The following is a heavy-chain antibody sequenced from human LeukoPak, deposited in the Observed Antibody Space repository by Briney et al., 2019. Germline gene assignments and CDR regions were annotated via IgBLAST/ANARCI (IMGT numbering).Heavy chain of an antibody. CDR2: IRSKPSGGTT. CDR1: GFTFGDYA. CDR3: ASQWLVT. J-gene: IGHJ5*02. D-gene: IGHD6-19*01. Sequence: GGSLRLSCTASGFTFGDYALSWVRQAPGKGLEWVGFIRSKPSGGTTDYAASVKGRFTISRDNAKNSLYLQMNSLRAEDTAVYYCASQWLVTWGQGTLVTVSS. V-gene: IGHV3-49*04.